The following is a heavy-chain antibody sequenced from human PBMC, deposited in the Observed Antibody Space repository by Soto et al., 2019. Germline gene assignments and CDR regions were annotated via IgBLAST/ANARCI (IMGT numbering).Heavy chain of an antibody. J-gene: IGHJ4*02. V-gene: IGHV3-23*01. D-gene: IGHD6-13*01. CDR3: AESSSSWRYYCDN. CDR2: ISGSGGST. CDR1: GFTFSSYA. Sequence: PGGSLRLSCAASGFTFSSYAMSWVRQAPGKGLEWVSPISGSGGSTYYADSVKGRFTISRDNSKNTLYLPMNSLRAEDTAVYYFAESSSSWRYYCDNWRRETL.